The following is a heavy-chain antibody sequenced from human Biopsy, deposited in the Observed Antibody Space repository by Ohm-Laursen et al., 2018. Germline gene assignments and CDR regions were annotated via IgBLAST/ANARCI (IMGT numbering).Heavy chain of an antibody. J-gene: IGHJ4*02. D-gene: IGHD2-21*01. CDR1: GYSFNNYG. Sequence: GASVKVSCKASGYSFNNYGINWVRQAPGQGLEWMGRISGYNGNTKYAQKFQGRVTMTTDTSTSAVYMEVRSLRSDDTAVYYCARVALPSYLDNWGQGTRVTVSS. CDR2: ISGYNGNT. CDR3: ARVALPSYLDN. V-gene: IGHV1-18*01.